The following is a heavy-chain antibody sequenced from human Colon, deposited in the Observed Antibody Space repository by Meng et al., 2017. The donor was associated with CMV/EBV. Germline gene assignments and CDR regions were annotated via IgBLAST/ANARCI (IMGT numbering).Heavy chain of an antibody. CDR3: ARGSAFFDSSGSYYYYAMDV. D-gene: IGHD3-22*01. Sequence: STLGIIWVRQAPGQGLEWMGWISAYNGNTNYAQKLQGRVTMTTDTSTSTAYMELTSLRSDDTVVYYCARGSAFFDSSGSYYYYAMDVWGQGTMVTVSS. CDR1: STLG. J-gene: IGHJ6*02. CDR2: ISAYNGNT. V-gene: IGHV1-18*01.